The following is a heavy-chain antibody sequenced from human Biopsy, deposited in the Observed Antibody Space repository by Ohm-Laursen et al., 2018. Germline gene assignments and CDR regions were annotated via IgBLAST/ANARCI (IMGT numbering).Heavy chain of an antibody. V-gene: IGHV4-34*01. D-gene: IGHD3-22*01. J-gene: IGHJ6*02. CDR1: GESFNGYY. CDR3: VRGVDYYDPYHYYALDV. CDR2: INHSGRT. Sequence: GTLSLTCAVSGESFNGYYWSWIRQTPGKGLEWIGEINHSGRTNYNPSLKSRVTISVDTSKNQFSLTVRSVTAADTAVYYCVRGVDYYDPYHYYALDVWGQGTTVTVSS.